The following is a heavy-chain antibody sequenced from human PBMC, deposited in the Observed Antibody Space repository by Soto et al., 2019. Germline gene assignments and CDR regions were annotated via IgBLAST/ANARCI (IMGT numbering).Heavy chain of an antibody. CDR2: IYNGGSP. CDR1: GDSISTDY. J-gene: IGHJ6*02. CDR3: ARGEWFLRGYGMDV. Sequence: QVQLQESGPGLVKASETLSLTCTASGDSISTDYWSWIRQPPGKRLEYIGFIYNGGSPNYSPSLESRVTISPDTSKNQFSLPLSSVTAADTAVYYCARGEWFLRGYGMDVWGRGTTVTV. V-gene: IGHV4-59*01. D-gene: IGHD3-3*01.